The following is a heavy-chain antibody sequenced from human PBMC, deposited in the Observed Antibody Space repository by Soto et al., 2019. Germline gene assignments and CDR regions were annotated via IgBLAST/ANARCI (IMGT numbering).Heavy chain of an antibody. CDR3: ARGDYGGNSGSEYFQH. J-gene: IGHJ1*01. CDR2: IYYSGST. D-gene: IGHD4-17*01. V-gene: IGHV4-31*03. Sequence: QVQLQESGPGLVKPSQTLSLTCTVSGGSISSGGYYWSWIRQHPGKGLEWIGYIYYSGSTYYNPSLKSRVTIAVDTSKNQCSLKLSSVTAADTAVYYCARGDYGGNSGSEYFQHWGQGTLVTVSS. CDR1: GGSISSGGYY.